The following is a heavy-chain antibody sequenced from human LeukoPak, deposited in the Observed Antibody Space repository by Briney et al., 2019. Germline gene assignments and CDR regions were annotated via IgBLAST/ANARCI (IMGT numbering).Heavy chain of an antibody. D-gene: IGHD2-15*01. V-gene: IGHV4-39*01. CDR1: GGSIDSTSYY. J-gene: IGHJ1*01. Sequence: PSEALSLPCSVSGGSIDSTSYYWTWIRPPPGKGLEYIGNIYHSGSTYYNPSLKNRVTISVDTSRNQFSLKLTSLTAADTAVYFCARQDCSASGCYGLHYFDRWGQGTLVTVSS. CDR3: ARQDCSASGCYGLHYFDR. CDR2: IYHSGST.